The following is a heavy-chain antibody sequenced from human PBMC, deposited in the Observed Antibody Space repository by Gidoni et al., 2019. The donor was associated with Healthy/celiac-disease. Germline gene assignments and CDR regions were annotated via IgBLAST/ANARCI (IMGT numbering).Heavy chain of an antibody. CDR2: INHSGST. J-gene: IGHJ4*02. CDR3: ASLLVSGVDY. V-gene: IGHV4-34*01. Sequence: QVQPQQWGAGLLKPSETLSLTCAVYGRSFSGYYWSWIRKPPGKGLGWIGEINHSGSTNYNPSRKRRVTISVDTSKNQFSLKLSSVTAADTAVYYCASLLVSGVDYWGQGTLVTVSS. D-gene: IGHD6-6*01. CDR1: GRSFSGYY.